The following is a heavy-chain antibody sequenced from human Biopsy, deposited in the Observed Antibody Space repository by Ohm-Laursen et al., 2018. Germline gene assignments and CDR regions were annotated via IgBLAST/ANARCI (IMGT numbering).Heavy chain of an antibody. V-gene: IGHV4-61*01. Sequence: SDTLSLTCTVSGDSVSSGSFYRTWIRQPPGQGLEYIGYIYDRGSTANYNPSLESRVTMSVDMPKNQFSLKLSSVTAADTAIYYCARGMRSSGWPYFDSWGQGTLVTVSS. CDR2: IYDRGSTA. D-gene: IGHD6-19*01. CDR1: GDSVSSGSFY. J-gene: IGHJ4*02. CDR3: ARGMRSSGWPYFDS.